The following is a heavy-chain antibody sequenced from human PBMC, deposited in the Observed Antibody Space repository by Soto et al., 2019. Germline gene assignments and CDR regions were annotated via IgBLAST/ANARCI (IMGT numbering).Heavy chain of an antibody. Sequence: QVQLVESGEGVVQPGRSLRLSCAASGFTFSSYAMHWVRQAPGKGLEWVAVISYDGSNKYYADSVKGRFTISRDNSKNTLYLQMNSLRAEDTAVYYCATLYYYDSSGYDWYFDLWGRGTLVTVSS. D-gene: IGHD3-22*01. J-gene: IGHJ2*01. CDR3: ATLYYYDSSGYDWYFDL. CDR1: GFTFSSYA. V-gene: IGHV3-30-3*01. CDR2: ISYDGSNK.